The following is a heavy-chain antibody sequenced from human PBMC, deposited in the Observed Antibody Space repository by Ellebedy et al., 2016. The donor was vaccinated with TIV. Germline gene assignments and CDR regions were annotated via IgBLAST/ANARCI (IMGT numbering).Heavy chain of an antibody. CDR1: GGSISGDDFF. D-gene: IGHD6-19*01. CDR3: AKNRIGQWMEADV. Sequence: SETLSLXXTVSGGSISGDDFFWDWIRQPPGMGLEWIGSMYSGGYYNPSLKSRVTISADASKNQFSLRLTSVTAADTAVYYCAKNRIGQWMEADVWGQGTTVTVSS. CDR2: MYSGG. V-gene: IGHV4-39*01. J-gene: IGHJ6*02.